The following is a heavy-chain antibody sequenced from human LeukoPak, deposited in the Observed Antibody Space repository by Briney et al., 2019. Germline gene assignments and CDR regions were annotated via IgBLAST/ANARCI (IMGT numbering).Heavy chain of an antibody. Sequence: ASVKVSCKASGGTFSSYAISWVRQAPGQGLEWMGRIIPILGIASYAQKFQGRVTITADKSTSTAYMELSSLRSEDTAVYYCAGPSGTSWNYYYGMDVWGQGTTVTVSS. CDR3: AGPSGTSWNYYYGMDV. V-gene: IGHV1-69*04. D-gene: IGHD2-2*01. CDR1: GGTFSSYA. J-gene: IGHJ6*02. CDR2: IIPILGIA.